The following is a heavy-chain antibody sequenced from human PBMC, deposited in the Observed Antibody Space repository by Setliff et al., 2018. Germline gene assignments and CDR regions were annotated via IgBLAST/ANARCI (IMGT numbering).Heavy chain of an antibody. Sequence: SETLSLTCRVSGGSISSGNYYWGLIRQPPGKGLEWVATIYYSGNTYSNPPLKSRLIISVDAPDNQFSVKLSSVTAADTAVYYCARHKSNGSGSYPSLYMDVWGKGIMVTVSS. CDR2: IYYSGNT. J-gene: IGHJ6*03. CDR1: GGSISSGNYY. CDR3: ARHKSNGSGSYPSLYMDV. V-gene: IGHV4-39*01. D-gene: IGHD3-10*01.